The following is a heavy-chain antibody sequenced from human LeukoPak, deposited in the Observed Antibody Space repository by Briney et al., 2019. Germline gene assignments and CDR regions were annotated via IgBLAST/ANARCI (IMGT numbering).Heavy chain of an antibody. CDR3: AREGSSHVSFDI. Sequence: SETLSLTCTVSGGSISSYYWSWIRQPPGKGLEWIGYIYYSGSTNYNPSLKSRVTISVDTSKNQFSLKLSSVTAADTAVYYCAREGSSHVSFDIWGQGTMVTVSS. CDR2: IYYSGST. V-gene: IGHV4-59*01. CDR1: GGSISSYY. J-gene: IGHJ3*02. D-gene: IGHD6-13*01.